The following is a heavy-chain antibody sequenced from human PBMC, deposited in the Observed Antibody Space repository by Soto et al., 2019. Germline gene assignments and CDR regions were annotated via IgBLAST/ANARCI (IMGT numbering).Heavy chain of an antibody. Sequence: VQLVQSGAEVKKPGASVKVSCKASGYTFSSSDITWVRQATGQGLEWMGWMNPNSGNTAYAQKFQGRVTMARDTSITTAYMELSSLTSEYTAVYYCARAGSGLSDDAFDIWGQGTLVTVSS. V-gene: IGHV1-8*01. J-gene: IGHJ3*02. CDR1: GYTFSSSD. CDR3: ARAGSGLSDDAFDI. D-gene: IGHD6-19*01. CDR2: MNPNSGNT.